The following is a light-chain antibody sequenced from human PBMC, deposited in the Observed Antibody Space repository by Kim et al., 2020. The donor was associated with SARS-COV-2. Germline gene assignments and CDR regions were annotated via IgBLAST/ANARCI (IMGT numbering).Light chain of an antibody. J-gene: IGKJ1*01. CDR3: KQKGSSWT. Sequence: ESVFTQSPGTLSLSPGERATLSCRASRSVSSSYLACYQQKPGQAPRLLIYGASSRATGIPDRFGGSGSGTDFTLTISRLEPEDFAVYYCKQKGSSWTFGQGTKMDIK. V-gene: IGKV3-20*01. CDR2: GAS. CDR1: RSVSSSY.